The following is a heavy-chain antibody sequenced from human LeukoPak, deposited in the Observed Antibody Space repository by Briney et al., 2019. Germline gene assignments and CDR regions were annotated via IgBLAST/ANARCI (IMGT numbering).Heavy chain of an antibody. CDR1: GYTFTSYY. J-gene: IGHJ4*02. D-gene: IGHD5-12*01. CDR3: ARDSLSGYELNY. CDR2: INPSSGST. V-gene: IGHV1-46*01. Sequence: ASVKVSCKASGYTFTSYYMHWVRQAPGQGLEWMGIINPSSGSTSYAQKFQGRVTMTRDTSTSTVYMELSSLRSEDTAVYYCARDSLSGYELNYWGQGTLVTVSS.